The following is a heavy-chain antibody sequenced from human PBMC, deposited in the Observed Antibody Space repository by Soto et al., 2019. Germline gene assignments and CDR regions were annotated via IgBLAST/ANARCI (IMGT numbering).Heavy chain of an antibody. J-gene: IGHJ6*02. CDR2: IIPILGIA. Sequence: QVQLVQSGAEVKKPGSSVKVSCKASGGTFSSYTISWVRQAPGQGLEWMGRIIPILGIANYAQKFQGRVTITADKSTSTAYMELSILRSEDTAVYYCARDRLGYCSGGSCYRGYYYYGMDVWGQGTTVTGSS. CDR1: GGTFSSYT. D-gene: IGHD2-15*01. CDR3: ARDRLGYCSGGSCYRGYYYYGMDV. V-gene: IGHV1-69*08.